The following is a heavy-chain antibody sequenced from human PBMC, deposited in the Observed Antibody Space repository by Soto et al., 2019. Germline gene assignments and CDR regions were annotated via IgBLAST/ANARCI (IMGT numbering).Heavy chain of an antibody. CDR3: ATVWAEGAVAGYYFDY. CDR2: FDPEDGET. CDR1: GYTLTELS. V-gene: IGHV1-24*01. D-gene: IGHD6-19*01. J-gene: IGHJ4*02. Sequence: GASVKVSCKVSGYTLTELSMHWVRQAPGKGLEWMGGFDPEDGETIYAQKYQGRVTMTEDTSTDTAYKKQSSLRTEDTAVYYCATVWAEGAVAGYYFDYWGQGTLVTVSS.